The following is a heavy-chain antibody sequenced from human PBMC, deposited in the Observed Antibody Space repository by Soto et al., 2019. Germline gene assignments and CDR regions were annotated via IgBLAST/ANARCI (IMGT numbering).Heavy chain of an antibody. V-gene: IGHV1-3*01. CDR1: GYTFTSYA. D-gene: IGHD2-2*01. J-gene: IGHJ4*02. CDR3: ARGYCSSTSCYGLLAS. CDR2: INAGNGNT. Sequence: ASVKVSCKASGYTFTSYAMHWVRQAPGQRLEWMGWINAGNGNTKYSQKFQGRVTITRDTSASTAYMELSSLRSEDTAVYYCARGYCSSTSCYGLLASWGQGTLVTVSS.